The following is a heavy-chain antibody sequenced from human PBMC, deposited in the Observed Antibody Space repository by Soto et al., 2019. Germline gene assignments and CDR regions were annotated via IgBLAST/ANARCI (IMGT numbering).Heavy chain of an antibody. V-gene: IGHV4-34*01. CDR2: INHSGST. D-gene: IGHD3-3*01. Sequence: QVQLQQWGAGLLKPSETLSLTCAVYGGSFSGYYWSWIRQPPGKGLEWIGEINHSGSTNYNPSLNSRVTISVDTSKNQFSRKLSSVTAADTAVYYCARKPGGYYGYRQNYCDYWGQGTLVTVSS. CDR1: GGSFSGYY. CDR3: ARKPGGYYGYRQNYCDY. J-gene: IGHJ4*02.